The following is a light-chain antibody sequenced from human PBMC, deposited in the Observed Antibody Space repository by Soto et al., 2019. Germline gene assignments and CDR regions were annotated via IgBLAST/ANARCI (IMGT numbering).Light chain of an antibody. CDR1: QSVSSSY. J-gene: IGKJ4*01. CDR2: GAS. V-gene: IGKV3-20*01. CDR3: HQYDSSPLT. Sequence: EIGLKQSPGTMSLSPGERATLSCRASQSVSSSYLAWYQQKPGQAPRLLIYGASSRATGIPDRFSGSGSGTDFTLTISRLEPEDFAVYYCHQYDSSPLTFGGGTKVEIK.